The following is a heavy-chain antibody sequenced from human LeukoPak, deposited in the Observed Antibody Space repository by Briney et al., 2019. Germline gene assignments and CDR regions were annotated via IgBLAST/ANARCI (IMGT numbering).Heavy chain of an antibody. Sequence: GGSLRLSCAASGFTFSDYYMSWIRQAPGKGLEWVANIKQDGSEKYYVDSVKGRFTISRDNAKNSLYLQMNSLRAEDTAVYYCARGGGRLLDNYYYYYMDVWGKGTTVTVSS. CDR3: ARGGGRLLDNYYYYYMDV. D-gene: IGHD1-26*01. CDR2: IKQDGSEK. CDR1: GFTFSDYY. V-gene: IGHV3-7*01. J-gene: IGHJ6*03.